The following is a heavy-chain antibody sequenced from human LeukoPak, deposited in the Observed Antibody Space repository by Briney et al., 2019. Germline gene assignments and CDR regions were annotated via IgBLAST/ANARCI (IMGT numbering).Heavy chain of an antibody. CDR1: GGPISSGGYY. Sequence: KPSQTLSLTCTVSGGPISSGGYYWSWIRQHPGKGLEWIGYIYYSGSTYYNPSLKSRVTISVDTSKSQFSLKLSSVTAADTAVYYCARVYRRAGATDFDYWGQGTLVTVSS. D-gene: IGHD1-26*01. CDR3: ARVYRRAGATDFDY. CDR2: IYYSGST. J-gene: IGHJ4*02. V-gene: IGHV4-31*03.